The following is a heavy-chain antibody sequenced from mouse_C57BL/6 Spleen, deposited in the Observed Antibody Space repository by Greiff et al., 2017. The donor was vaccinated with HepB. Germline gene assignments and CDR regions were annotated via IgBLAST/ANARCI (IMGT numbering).Heavy chain of an antibody. V-gene: IGHV1-82*01. CDR1: GYAFSSSW. D-gene: IGHD3-1*01. J-gene: IGHJ2*01. CDR3: ARDGPFDD. Sequence: QVQLQQSGPELVKPGASVKISCKASGYAFSSSWMNWVKQRPGKGLEWIGRIYPGDGDTNYNGKFKGKATLTADKSSSTAYMQLSSLTSEGSAVYICARDGPFDDWGQGTTLTVSS. CDR2: IYPGDGDT.